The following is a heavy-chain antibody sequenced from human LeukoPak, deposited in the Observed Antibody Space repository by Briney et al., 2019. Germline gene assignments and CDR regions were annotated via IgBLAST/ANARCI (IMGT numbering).Heavy chain of an antibody. D-gene: IGHD3-22*01. CDR3: ARGAYYYED. V-gene: IGHV3-48*01. Sequence: SRGCLRLSCAASGFTFSSYAMSWVRQAPGKGLEWVSYISSSSSTIYYADSVKGRFTISRDNAKNSLYLQMNSLRAEDTAVYYCARGAYYYEDWGQGTLVTVSS. J-gene: IGHJ4*02. CDR1: GFTFSSYA. CDR2: ISSSSSTI.